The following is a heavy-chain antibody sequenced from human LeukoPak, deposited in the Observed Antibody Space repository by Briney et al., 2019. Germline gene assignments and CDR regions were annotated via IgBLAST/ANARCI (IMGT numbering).Heavy chain of an antibody. CDR2: IYYSGST. Sequence: SETLSLTCTVSGGSISSYYWSWIRQPPGKGLEWIGYIYYSGSTNYNPSLKSRVTISVDTSKNQFPLKLSSVTAADTAVYYCARDKYSSGWYGLDYWGQGTLVTVSS. J-gene: IGHJ4*02. D-gene: IGHD6-19*01. CDR1: GGSISSYY. CDR3: ARDKYSSGWYGLDY. V-gene: IGHV4-59*01.